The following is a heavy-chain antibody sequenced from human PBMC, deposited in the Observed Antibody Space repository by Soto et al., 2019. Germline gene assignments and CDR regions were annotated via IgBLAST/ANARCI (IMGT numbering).Heavy chain of an antibody. J-gene: IGHJ4*02. Sequence: EVQLVESGGGLVQPGGSLKVSCAASGFIFSGSVMHWVRQASGKGLEWVGRIRSKANDYATAYAVSVKGRFTISRDDSRNTAYLQMNSLKTEDTAVYYCARGFYDFWSGHPKVPDYWGQGTVVTVSS. CDR2: IRSKANDYAT. CDR3: ARGFYDFWSGHPKVPDY. V-gene: IGHV3-73*02. D-gene: IGHD3-3*01. CDR1: GFIFSGSV.